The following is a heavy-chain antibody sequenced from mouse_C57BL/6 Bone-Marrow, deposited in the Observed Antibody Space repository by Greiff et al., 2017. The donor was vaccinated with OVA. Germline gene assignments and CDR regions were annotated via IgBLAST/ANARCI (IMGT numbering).Heavy chain of an antibody. CDR3: ARWGLASLFAY. Sequence: QVQLQQPGAELVRPGTSVKLSCKASGYTFTSYWMHWVKQRPGQSLEWIGVIDPSDSYTNYNQKFKGKATLTVDTSSSTAYMQLSSRTSEDSAVYYCARWGLASLFAYWGQGTLVTVSA. CDR2: IDPSDSYT. D-gene: IGHD3-3*01. J-gene: IGHJ3*01. V-gene: IGHV1-59*01. CDR1: GYTFTSYW.